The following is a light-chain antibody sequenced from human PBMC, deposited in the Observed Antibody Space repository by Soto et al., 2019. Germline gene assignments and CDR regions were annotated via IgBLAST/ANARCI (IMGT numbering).Light chain of an antibody. V-gene: IGKV3-15*01. J-gene: IGKJ2*01. CDR2: ETT. CDR3: QQYYNSPFT. CDR1: QFVSSN. Sequence: ERVMTQSPATLSVSPGERATLSCRASQFVSSNLAWYQQKPGQAPRLLIYETTTRASGVPGRFSGSGSGTEFTLTVSGLQSEDVAVYYCQQYYNSPFTFGQGTKLEIK.